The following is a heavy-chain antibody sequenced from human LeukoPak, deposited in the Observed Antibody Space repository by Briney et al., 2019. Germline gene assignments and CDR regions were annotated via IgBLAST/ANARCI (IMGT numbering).Heavy chain of an antibody. CDR2: INPNSGGT. CDR1: GYTFTGYY. J-gene: IGHJ4*02. V-gene: IGHV1-2*02. D-gene: IGHD3-16*02. Sequence: ASVKVSCKASGYTFTGYYMHWVRQAPGQGLERMGWINPNSGGTNYAQKFQGRVTMTRDTSISTAYMELSRLRSDDTAVYYCARVSLGYDYVWGSYQGWGQGTLVTVSS. CDR3: ARVSLGYDYVWGSYQG.